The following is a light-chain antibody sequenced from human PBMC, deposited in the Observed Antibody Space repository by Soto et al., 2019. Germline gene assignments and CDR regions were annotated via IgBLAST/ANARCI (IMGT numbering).Light chain of an antibody. Sequence: QSALTQPASVSGSPGQSITISCTGTSSDLGNYNYVSWYQQHPGKAPKLIIYEANTRPSGVSSRFSGSKSGNTASLTISGLQAEDEGDYYCSSYTTSITLVVFGGGTKLTVL. CDR2: EAN. CDR1: SSDLGNYNY. V-gene: IGLV2-14*03. J-gene: IGLJ3*02. CDR3: SSYTTSITLVV.